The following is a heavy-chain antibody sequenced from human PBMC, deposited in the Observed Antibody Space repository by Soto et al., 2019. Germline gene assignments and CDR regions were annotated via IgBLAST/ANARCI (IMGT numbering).Heavy chain of an antibody. CDR2: IIPIFGTA. Sequence: SVKGSCKASGGTFSSYAISWVRQAPGQGLEWMGGIIPIFGTANYAQKFQGRVTITADESTSTAYMELSSLRSEDTAVYYCARSRDFWSGLDYYGMDVWGQGTTVTGSS. CDR3: ARSRDFWSGLDYYGMDV. V-gene: IGHV1-69*13. J-gene: IGHJ6*02. D-gene: IGHD3-3*01. CDR1: GGTFSSYA.